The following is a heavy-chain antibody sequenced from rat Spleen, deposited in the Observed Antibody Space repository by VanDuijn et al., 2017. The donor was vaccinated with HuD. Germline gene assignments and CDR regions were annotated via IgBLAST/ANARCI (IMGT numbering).Heavy chain of an antibody. Sequence: QVQLKESGPGLVQPSQTLSLTCTVSGFSLTSYNVHWVRQPTGKGLEWMGIIWAGGNTDYNSALESRLSISRDTSKSQVFLKMSSLQTEDTATYYCARDGYFDFWGPGTMVTVSS. J-gene: IGHJ1*01. CDR3: ARDGYFDF. CDR2: IWAGGNT. CDR1: GFSLTSYN. V-gene: IGHV2-30*01.